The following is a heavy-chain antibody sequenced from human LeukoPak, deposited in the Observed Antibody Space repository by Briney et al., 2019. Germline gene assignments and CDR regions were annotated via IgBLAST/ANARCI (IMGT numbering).Heavy chain of an antibody. J-gene: IGHJ6*02. CDR3: AKALPQYCSSTSCLAMDV. Sequence: GGSLRLSCAASGSTFSSYAMSWVRQAPGKGLEWVSAISGSGGSTYYADSVKGRFTISRDNSKNTLYLQMNSLRAEDTAVYYCAKALPQYCSSTSCLAMDVWGQGTTVTVSS. D-gene: IGHD2-2*01. V-gene: IGHV3-23*01. CDR1: GSTFSSYA. CDR2: ISGSGGST.